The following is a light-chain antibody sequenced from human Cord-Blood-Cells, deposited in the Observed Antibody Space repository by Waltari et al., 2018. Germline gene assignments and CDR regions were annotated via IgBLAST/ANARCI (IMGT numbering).Light chain of an antibody. V-gene: IGLV2-23*01. CDR2: EGS. J-gene: IGLJ3*02. CDR1: SSDVGSYNL. CDR3: CSYAGSSTWV. Sequence: QSALTQPASVSGSPGQSTTISCTGTSSDVGSYNLVSWYQQHPGKAPKLMIYEGSKRPSGVPNRFSGSKSGNTASLTISGLQAEDEADYYCCSYAGSSTWVFGGGTKLTVL.